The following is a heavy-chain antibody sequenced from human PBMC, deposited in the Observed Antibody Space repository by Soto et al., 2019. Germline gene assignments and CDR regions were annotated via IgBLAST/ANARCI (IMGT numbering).Heavy chain of an antibody. Sequence: GASVKVSCKASGYTFTVYYMHWVLQSPLQWLEWMGWINPNSGGTNYAQKFQGRVTMTRDTSISTAYMELSRLRSDDTAVYYCARGFYDSSGYYGKPYYFDYWGQGTLVTVSS. J-gene: IGHJ4*02. CDR3: ARGFYDSSGYYGKPYYFDY. D-gene: IGHD3-22*01. CDR2: INPNSGGT. V-gene: IGHV1-2*02. CDR1: GYTFTVYY.